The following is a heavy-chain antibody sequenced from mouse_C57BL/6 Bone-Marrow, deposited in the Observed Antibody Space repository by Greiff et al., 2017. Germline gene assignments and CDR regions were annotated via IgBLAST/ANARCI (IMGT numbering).Heavy chain of an antibody. D-gene: IGHD1-1*01. V-gene: IGHV14-4*01. Sequence: EVQLQQSGAELVRPGASVKLSCTASGFNIKDDYMHWVKQRPEQGLEWIGWIDPENGDTDYASKFQGKATITADTSSNTAYLQLCSLTSGYTAVYYCTYYYGSSGWYFDVWGTGTTGTLSS. CDR1: GFNIKDDY. CDR3: TYYYGSSGWYFDV. J-gene: IGHJ1*03. CDR2: IDPENGDT.